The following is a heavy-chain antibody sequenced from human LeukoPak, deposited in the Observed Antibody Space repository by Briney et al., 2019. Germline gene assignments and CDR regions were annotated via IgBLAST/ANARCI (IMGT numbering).Heavy chain of an antibody. CDR1: GGSISSSSFY. CDR3: ARLNQGNRFDY. CDR2: IYYSGNT. J-gene: IGHJ4*02. V-gene: IGHV4-39*01. D-gene: IGHD1-14*01. Sequence: SETLSLTCTVSGGSISSSSFYWGWIRQPPGKGLEWIGSIYYSGNTYYNPSLKGRVTISVDTSKNQSSLKLSSVTAADTAVYYCARLNQGNRFDYWGQGTLATVSS.